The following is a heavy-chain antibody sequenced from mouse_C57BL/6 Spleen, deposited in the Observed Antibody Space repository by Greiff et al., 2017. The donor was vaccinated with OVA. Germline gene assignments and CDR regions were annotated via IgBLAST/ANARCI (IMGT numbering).Heavy chain of an antibody. CDR2: FHPYNDDT. CDR3: ARGDYYGSSYWYFDV. CDR1: GYTFTTYP. J-gene: IGHJ1*03. V-gene: IGHV1-47*01. D-gene: IGHD1-1*01. Sequence: QVQLKESGAELVKPGASVKMSCKASGYTFTTYPIEWMKQNHGKSLEWIGNFHPYNDDTKYNEKFKGKATLTGEKSSSTVYLELSRLTSDDSAVYYCARGDYYGSSYWYFDVWGTGTTVTVSS.